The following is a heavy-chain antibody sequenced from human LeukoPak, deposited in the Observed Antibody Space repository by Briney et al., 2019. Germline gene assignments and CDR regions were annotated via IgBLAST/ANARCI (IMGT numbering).Heavy chain of an antibody. Sequence: GGSLRLSCAASGFTFSSYWMSWVRQAPGKGLEWVANIRQDGSEKYYVDSVKGRFTISRDNAGNSLYLQMNSLRAEDTAVYYCATHVGYCSGGSCYTVHWGQGTLVTVSS. J-gene: IGHJ4*02. D-gene: IGHD2-15*01. CDR3: ATHVGYCSGGSCYTVH. CDR2: IRQDGSEK. CDR1: GFTFSSYW. V-gene: IGHV3-7*01.